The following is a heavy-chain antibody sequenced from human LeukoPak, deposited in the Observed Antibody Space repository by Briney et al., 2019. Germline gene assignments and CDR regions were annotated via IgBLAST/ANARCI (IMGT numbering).Heavy chain of an antibody. J-gene: IGHJ6*02. D-gene: IGHD2-15*01. CDR3: ARDVVVVVAATDYYYYGMAV. V-gene: IGHV1-2*02. CDR1: GYTFTGYY. CDR2: INPNSGGT. Sequence: ASVKVSCKASGYTFTGYYMHWVRQAPGQGLEWMGWINPNSGGTNYAQKFQGRVTMTRDTSISTAYMELSRLRSDDTAVYYCARDVVVVVAATDYYYYGMAVWGQGTTVTVSS.